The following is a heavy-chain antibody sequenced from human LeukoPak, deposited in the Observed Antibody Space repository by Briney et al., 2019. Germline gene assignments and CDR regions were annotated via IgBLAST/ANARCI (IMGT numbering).Heavy chain of an antibody. CDR3: ARKRPYDSSGYPQAVDV. J-gene: IGHJ6*02. CDR2: IYHSGST. D-gene: IGHD3-22*01. CDR1: GGSFSGYY. Sequence: NASETLSLTCAVYGGSFSGYYWSWIRQPPGKGLEWIGEIYHSGSTNYNPSLKSRVTISVDKSKNQFSLKLSSVTAADTAVYYCARKRPYDSSGYPQAVDVWGQGTTVTVSS. V-gene: IGHV4-34*01.